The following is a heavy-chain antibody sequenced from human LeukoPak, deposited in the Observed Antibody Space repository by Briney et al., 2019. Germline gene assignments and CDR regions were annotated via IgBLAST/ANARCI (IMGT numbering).Heavy chain of an antibody. CDR3: ARDVRSTDAFDI. CDR1: GYTFTSYD. V-gene: IGHV1-2*02. Sequence: GASVKVSCKASGYTFTSYDINWVRQATGQGLEWMGWINPYSGDTKYGQKFQGRVTMTWDTSIRTAYMEVRLRSDDTAMYYCARDVRSTDAFDIWGQGTEVTVSS. J-gene: IGHJ3*02. D-gene: IGHD3-10*02. CDR2: INPYSGDT.